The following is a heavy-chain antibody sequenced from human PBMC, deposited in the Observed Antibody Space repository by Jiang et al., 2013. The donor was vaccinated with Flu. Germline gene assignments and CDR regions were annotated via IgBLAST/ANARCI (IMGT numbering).Heavy chain of an antibody. D-gene: IGHD3-22*01. CDR3: ARETVNYYDSSGYVS. V-gene: IGHV3-53*04. J-gene: IGHJ5*02. CDR2: T. Sequence: TYYADSVKGRFTISRHNSKNTLYLQMNSLRAEDTAVYYCARETVNYYDSSGYVSWGQGTLVTVSS.